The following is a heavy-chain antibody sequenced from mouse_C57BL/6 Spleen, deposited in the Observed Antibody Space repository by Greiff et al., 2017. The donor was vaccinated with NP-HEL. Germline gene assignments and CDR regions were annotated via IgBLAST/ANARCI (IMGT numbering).Heavy chain of an antibody. CDR2: IYPGDGDT. Sequence: VQLQQSGAELVKPGASVKISCKASGYAFSSYWMNWVKQRPGKGLEWIGQIYPGDGDTNYNGKFKGKATLTADKSSSTAYMQLSSLTSEDSAVYFCASAYYSNYVDAYWGQGTLVTVSA. CDR1: GYAFSSYW. J-gene: IGHJ3*01. CDR3: ASAYYSNYVDAY. D-gene: IGHD2-5*01. V-gene: IGHV1-80*01.